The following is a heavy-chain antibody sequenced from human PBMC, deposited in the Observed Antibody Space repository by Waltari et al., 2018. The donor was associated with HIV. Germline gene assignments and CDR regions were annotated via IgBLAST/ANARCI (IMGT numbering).Heavy chain of an antibody. CDR3: ARGGHCSGISCYTGDYSYGLDV. CDR2: INTDGSST. J-gene: IGHJ6*02. CDR1: GFTFSSYW. D-gene: IGHD2-2*02. Sequence: EVQLVESGGGLVQPGGSLRLSCAASGFTFSSYWIHWVRQAPGKGLVCDSRINTDGSSTSYADSVKCRFTISRDNAKNTLYLQMNSLRAEDTAVYYCARGGHCSGISCYTGDYSYGLDVWGQGTTVTVSS. V-gene: IGHV3-74*01.